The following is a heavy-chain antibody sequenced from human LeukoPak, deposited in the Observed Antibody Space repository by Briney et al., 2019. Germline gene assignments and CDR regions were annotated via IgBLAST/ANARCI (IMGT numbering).Heavy chain of an antibody. CDR1: GGTFSSYA. CDR2: IIPILGIA. J-gene: IGHJ4*02. D-gene: IGHD4-17*01. V-gene: IGHV1-69*04. CDR3: ARDLEGDYSRASDY. Sequence: GSSVKVSCKASGGTFSSYAIRWVRQAPGQGLEWMGRIIPILGIANYAQKFQGRVTITADKSTSTAYMELSSLRSEDTAVYYCARDLEGDYSRASDYWGQGTLVTVSS.